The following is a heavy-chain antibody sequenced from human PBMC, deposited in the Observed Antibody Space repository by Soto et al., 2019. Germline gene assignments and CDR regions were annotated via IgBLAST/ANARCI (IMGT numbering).Heavy chain of an antibody. V-gene: IGHV1-18*04. J-gene: IGHJ5*02. CDR3: EHVYCSGGSCFPNWVDP. CDR1: GYTLLSYG. D-gene: IGHD2-15*01. Sequence: QVQLVQSGAEVKKPGASVKVSCKASGYTLLSYGISWVLQAPGQGLEWMGWINTYNNKTNYAQKLKGRVTMTTDTTTSTAYMELRRLRSDDTAVYYCEHVYCSGGSCFPNWVDPWGQGTLVTVSS. CDR2: INTYNNKT.